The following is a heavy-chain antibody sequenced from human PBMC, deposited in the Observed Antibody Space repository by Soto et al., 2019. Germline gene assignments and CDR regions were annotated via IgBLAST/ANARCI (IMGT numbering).Heavy chain of an antibody. CDR2: INAHSGGT. Sequence: ASVKFSCKASGFSFTGYYIHWLRQAPGQGLEWMGWINAHSGGTEYAQKFQGRVTLTRDTSIATAYLTLTSLTSDDTALYYCAKDLTRQLAYWLDPWGQGTQDTVSS. CDR3: AKDLTRQLAYWLDP. J-gene: IGHJ5*02. V-gene: IGHV1-2*02. CDR1: GFSFTGYY. D-gene: IGHD6-6*01.